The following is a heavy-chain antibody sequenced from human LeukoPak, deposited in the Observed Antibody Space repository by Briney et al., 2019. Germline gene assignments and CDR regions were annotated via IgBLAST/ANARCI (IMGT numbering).Heavy chain of an antibody. CDR2: IYYSGST. Sequence: SETLSLTCTVSGGSISSYYWSWIRQPPGKGLEWIGYIYYSGSTNYNPSLKSRVAISVDTSKNQFSLKLSSVTAADTAVYYCARDSGYYYGSGSINWFDPWGQGTLVTVSS. V-gene: IGHV4-59*01. CDR1: GGSISSYY. CDR3: ARDSGYYYGSGSINWFDP. D-gene: IGHD3-10*01. J-gene: IGHJ5*02.